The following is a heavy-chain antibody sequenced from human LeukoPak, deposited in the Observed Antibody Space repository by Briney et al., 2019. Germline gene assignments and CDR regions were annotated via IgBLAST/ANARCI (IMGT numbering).Heavy chain of an antibody. D-gene: IGHD5-18*01. V-gene: IGHV3-66*04. J-gene: IGHJ3*02. Sequence: GGSLRLSCAASGFTVSSNYMSWVRQAPGKGLEWVSVIYSGGIYNGGTTNYGDSVKGRFTISRDNSKNTLYLQVNSLRAEDTAVYYCARRELLGYSYGLRTFNIWGQGTTVTVSS. CDR1: GFTVSSNY. CDR2: IYSGGIYNGGTT. CDR3: ARRELLGYSYGLRTFNI.